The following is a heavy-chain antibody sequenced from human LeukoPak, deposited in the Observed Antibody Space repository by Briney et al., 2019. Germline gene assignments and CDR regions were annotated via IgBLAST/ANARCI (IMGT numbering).Heavy chain of an antibody. J-gene: IGHJ4*02. D-gene: IGHD6-19*01. CDR3: AREGRYSSGWYPNVYFDY. CDR1: GGSISSYY. Sequence: SETLSLTCTVSGGSISSYYWSWIRQPPGKGLEWIGYIYYSGSTNYNPSLKSRVTISVDTSKNQFSLKLSSVTAADTAVYYCAREGRYSSGWYPNVYFDYWGQGTLVSVSS. V-gene: IGHV4-59*01. CDR2: IYYSGST.